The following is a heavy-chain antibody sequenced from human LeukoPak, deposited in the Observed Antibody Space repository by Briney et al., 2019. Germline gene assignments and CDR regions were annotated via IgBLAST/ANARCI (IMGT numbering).Heavy chain of an antibody. Sequence: ASVNVSCKTSGYSFTGYYIHWVRQAPGQGLEWMGRINPNSGGPNYGQKFQGTVTMTRDTSISTAYLELSNLRSDDTAAYYCVRGYSYGFYFDYWGQGSLVTVSS. CDR3: VRGYSYGFYFDY. J-gene: IGHJ4*02. CDR1: GYSFTGYY. CDR2: INPNSGGP. D-gene: IGHD5-18*01. V-gene: IGHV1-2*06.